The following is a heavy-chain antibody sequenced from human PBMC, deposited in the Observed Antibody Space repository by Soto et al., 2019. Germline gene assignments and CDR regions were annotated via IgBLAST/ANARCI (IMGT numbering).Heavy chain of an antibody. CDR1: GFTFSSYG. CDR3: AKDLITYYYDSSGYYDDLTYHPPGMDV. CDR2: ISYDGSNK. J-gene: IGHJ6*02. Sequence: GGSLRLSCAASGFTFSSYGMHWVRQAPGKGLEWVAVISYDGSNKYYADSVKGRFTISRDNSKNTLYLQMNSLRAEDTAVYYCAKDLITYYYDSSGYYDDLTYHPPGMDVWGQGTTVTVSS. V-gene: IGHV3-30*18. D-gene: IGHD3-22*01.